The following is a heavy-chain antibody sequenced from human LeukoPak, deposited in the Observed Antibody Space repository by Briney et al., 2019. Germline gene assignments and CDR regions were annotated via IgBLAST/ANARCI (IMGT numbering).Heavy chain of an antibody. CDR1: GYTFTGYY. V-gene: IGHV1-2*02. D-gene: IGHD5-24*01. CDR2: ISPNSGGT. J-gene: IGHJ6*02. Sequence: GASVKVSCKASGYTFTGYYMHWVRQAPGQGLEWMGWISPNSGGTNYAQKFQGRVTMTRDTSISTAYMELSRLRSDDTAVYYCARDLPPFFPRPLSYNPGMDVWGQGTTVTVSS. CDR3: ARDLPPFFPRPLSYNPGMDV.